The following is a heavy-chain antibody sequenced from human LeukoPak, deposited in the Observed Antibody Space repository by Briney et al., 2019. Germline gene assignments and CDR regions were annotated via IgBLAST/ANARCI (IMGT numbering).Heavy chain of an antibody. Sequence: GASVKVSCKASGGTFSSYAISWVRQAPGQGLEWMGGIIPIFGTANYAQKFQGKVTITADESTSTAYMELSSLRSEDTAVYYCAREDVNAFDIWGQGTMVTVSS. V-gene: IGHV1-69*13. CDR3: AREDVNAFDI. CDR1: GGTFSSYA. CDR2: IIPIFGTA. J-gene: IGHJ3*02.